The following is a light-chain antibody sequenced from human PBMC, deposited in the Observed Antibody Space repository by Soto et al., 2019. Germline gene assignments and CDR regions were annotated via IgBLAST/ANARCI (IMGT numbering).Light chain of an antibody. Sequence: DIQMTQSPSSLSASVGDRVTITCRASQSISRHLNWYHQKPGKAPQLLIYGASSLQSWVPSRISGRGSGTDFALTISSLQPEDFATYYCQQSYSAPLTFGGGTRVEI. CDR1: QSISRH. CDR3: QQSYSAPLT. CDR2: GAS. J-gene: IGKJ4*01. V-gene: IGKV1-39*01.